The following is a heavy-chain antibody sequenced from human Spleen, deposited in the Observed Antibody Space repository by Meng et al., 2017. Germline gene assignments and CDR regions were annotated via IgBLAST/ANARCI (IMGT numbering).Heavy chain of an antibody. Sequence: QLQLQELGPGLVKPSETLSLTCTVSGGSISGYYWAWIRQPPGKGLEWVGTIHFGGSTYYNPSLKSRLTISVDTSKNQFSLKLSSVTAADTAVYYCARQGSDSGGYYYGDYWGQGTLVTVSS. J-gene: IGHJ4*02. V-gene: IGHV4-39*01. CDR3: ARQGSDSGGYYYGDY. CDR1: GGSISGYY. CDR2: IHFGGST. D-gene: IGHD3-22*01.